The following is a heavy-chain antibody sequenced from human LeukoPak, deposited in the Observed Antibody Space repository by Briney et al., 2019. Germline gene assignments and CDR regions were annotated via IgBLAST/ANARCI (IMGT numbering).Heavy chain of an antibody. CDR1: GFTVSSNF. D-gene: IGHD4-17*01. CDR3: ARVPDYGAQGNHFDY. CDR2: LYSGGNS. J-gene: IGHJ4*02. V-gene: IGHV3-66*01. Sequence: GGSLRLSCAASGFTVSSNFMGWVRQAPGKGLEWVSILYSGGNSYYADSVKGRFTISRDNSKNTLYLQMNSLRAEDTAIYYCARVPDYGAQGNHFDYWGRGTLVTVSS.